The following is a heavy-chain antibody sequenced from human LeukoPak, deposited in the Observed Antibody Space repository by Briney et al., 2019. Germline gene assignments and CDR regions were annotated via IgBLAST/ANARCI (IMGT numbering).Heavy chain of an antibody. V-gene: IGHV4-59*01. CDR1: GGSISSYY. Sequence: PSETLSLTCTVSGGSISSYYWSWIRQPPGKGLEWIGYIYYSGSTNYNPSLKSRVTISVDTSKNQFSLKLSSVTAADTAVYYCARSLGGYSYGYRAFDIWGQGTMVTVSS. CDR2: IYYSGST. J-gene: IGHJ3*02. D-gene: IGHD5-18*01. CDR3: ARSLGGYSYGYRAFDI.